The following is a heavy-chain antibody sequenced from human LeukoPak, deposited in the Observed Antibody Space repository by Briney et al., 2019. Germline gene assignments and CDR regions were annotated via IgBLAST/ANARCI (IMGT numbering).Heavy chain of an antibody. Sequence: GASVKVSCTASGGTFSSYAISWVRQAPGQGLEWMGGIIPIFGTANYAQKFQGRVTITADESTSTAYMELSSLRSEDTAVYYCARRRRYDFWSGYYEVDEGNNWFDPWGQGTLVTVSS. CDR2: IIPIFGTA. CDR1: GGTFSSYA. V-gene: IGHV1-69*13. D-gene: IGHD3-3*01. CDR3: ARRRRYDFWSGYYEVDEGNNWFDP. J-gene: IGHJ5*02.